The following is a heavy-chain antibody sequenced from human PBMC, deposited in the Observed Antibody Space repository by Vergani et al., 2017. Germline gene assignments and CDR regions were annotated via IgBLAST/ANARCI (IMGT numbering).Heavy chain of an antibody. CDR3: ARGGLYSFYYFMNF. D-gene: IGHD2/OR15-2a*01. CDR2: ISFNGLTV. J-gene: IGHJ6*03. Sequence: EVELVDSGGKVVRPGGSLRLSWVASGVRSDQIGMMGVRQSPGKGLEWVAGISFNGLTVGDSESVEGRITISRDNSKKSLLLQMSNVRAEDTASYHCARGGLYSFYYFMNFWGNGTTVKVSS. CDR1: GVRSDQIG. V-gene: IGHV3-20*01.